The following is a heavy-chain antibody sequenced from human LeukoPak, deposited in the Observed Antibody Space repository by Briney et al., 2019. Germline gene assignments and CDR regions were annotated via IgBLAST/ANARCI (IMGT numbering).Heavy chain of an antibody. D-gene: IGHD1-26*01. Sequence: GGSLRLSCAASGFTFNNYAISWVRQAPGKGLEWVSAISGSGASTYYADSVKGRFTISRDNSKNTLYLQMNSLRAEDTAVYYCARGGGSLDWGQGTLVTVSS. CDR1: GFTFNNYA. CDR2: ISGSGAST. J-gene: IGHJ4*02. CDR3: ARGGGSLD. V-gene: IGHV3-23*01.